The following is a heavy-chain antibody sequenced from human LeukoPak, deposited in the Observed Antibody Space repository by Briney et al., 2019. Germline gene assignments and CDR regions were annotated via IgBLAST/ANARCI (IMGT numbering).Heavy chain of an antibody. CDR3: AAELETATNAFDI. CDR1: GSTFTSSA. V-gene: IGHV1-58*02. J-gene: IGHJ3*02. Sequence: ASVKVSCKASGSTFTSSAMQWVRQARGQRLEWIGWIVVGSGNTNYAQKFQERVIITRDKSTSTAYMELSSLRSEDTAVYYCAAELETATNAFDIWGQGTMVTVSS. CDR2: IVVGSGNT. D-gene: IGHD5-24*01.